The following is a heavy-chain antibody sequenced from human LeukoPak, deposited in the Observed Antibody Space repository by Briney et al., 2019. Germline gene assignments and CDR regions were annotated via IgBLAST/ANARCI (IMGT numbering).Heavy chain of an antibody. D-gene: IGHD1-1*01. V-gene: IGHV1-8*02. J-gene: IGHJ5*02. CDR1: GYTFTGYY. CDR3: VSPTT. Sequence: ASVKVSCKASGYTFTGYYMHWVRQAPGQGLEWMGWVNPNSGNTGSAPKFQGRVTMTRNTSISTAYLEVSSLRSDDTAVYYCVSPTTWGQGTLVTVSS. CDR2: VNPNSGNT.